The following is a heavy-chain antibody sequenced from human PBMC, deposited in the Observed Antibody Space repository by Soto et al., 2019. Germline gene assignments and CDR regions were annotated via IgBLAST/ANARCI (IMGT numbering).Heavy chain of an antibody. D-gene: IGHD3-3*01. CDR3: ARGHYDLWSGYRPRGHFDY. CDR2: INHSGGT. J-gene: IGHJ4*02. Sequence: SETLSLTCSVYGGSFSGYYWSWIRQPPGQGLEWIGEINHSGGTNYNPSLKSRVTISVDTSKNQFSLNLSSVTAADTAVYYCARGHYDLWSGYRPRGHFDYWGQGALVTVSS. CDR1: GGSFSGYY. V-gene: IGHV4-34*01.